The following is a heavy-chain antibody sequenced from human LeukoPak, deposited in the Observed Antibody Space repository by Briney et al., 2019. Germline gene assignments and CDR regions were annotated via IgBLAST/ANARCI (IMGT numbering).Heavy chain of an antibody. V-gene: IGHV1-18*01. D-gene: IGHD2-2*01. J-gene: IGHJ5*02. CDR1: GYTFTSYG. CDR3: ARDLKDIVVVPAADNWFDP. CDR2: ISAYNGNT. Sequence: ASVKVSCKASGYTFTSYGISWVRQAPGQGLEWMGWISAYNGNTNYAQKLQGGVTMTTDTSTSTAYMELRSLRSDGTAVYYCARDLKDIVVVPAADNWFDPWGQGTLVTVSS.